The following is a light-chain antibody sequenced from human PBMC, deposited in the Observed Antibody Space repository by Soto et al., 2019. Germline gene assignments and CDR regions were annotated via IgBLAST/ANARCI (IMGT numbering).Light chain of an antibody. CDR2: DAS. Sequence: EIVLTQSPGTLSLSPGERATLSCRASQSVSGSYLAWFQQKPGKAPRLLIYDASTRATGVPGTFSGSGSGTDFSLTLIRLEHEDFAAEYWQHYGSSPWTFGQGTKVEIK. CDR3: QHYGSSPWT. CDR1: QSVSGSY. J-gene: IGKJ1*01. V-gene: IGKV3-20*01.